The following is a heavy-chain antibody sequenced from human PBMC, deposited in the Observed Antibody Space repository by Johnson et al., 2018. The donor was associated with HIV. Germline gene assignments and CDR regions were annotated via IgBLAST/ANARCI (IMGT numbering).Heavy chain of an antibody. CDR1: GFTVSGNY. D-gene: IGHD3-16*01. Sequence: VQLVESGGGLIQPGGSLRLSCAASGFTVSGNYMSWVRQAPEKGLEWVSVIYNGGTTYYAESVKGRFTISRDNSKNTLYLQMNSLRAEDTAVYYCAASSAALVRGGDDAFDIWGQGTMVTVSS. CDR3: AASSAALVRGGDDAFDI. CDR2: IYNGGTT. J-gene: IGHJ3*02. V-gene: IGHV3-66*03.